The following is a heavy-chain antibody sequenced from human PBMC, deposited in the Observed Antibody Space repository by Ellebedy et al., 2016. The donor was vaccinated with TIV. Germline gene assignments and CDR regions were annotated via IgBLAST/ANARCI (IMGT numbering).Heavy chain of an antibody. V-gene: IGHV4-61*01. D-gene: IGHD2-15*01. CDR3: ASLAAQRSYYYYYGMDV. J-gene: IGHJ6*02. CDR1: GGSVSSGSYY. Sequence: SETLSLTXTVSGGSVSSGSYYWSWIRQPPGKGLEWIGYIYYSGSTNYNPSLKSRVTISVDTSKNQFSLKLSSVTAADTAVYYCASLAAQRSYYYYYGMDVWGQGTTVTVSS. CDR2: IYYSGST.